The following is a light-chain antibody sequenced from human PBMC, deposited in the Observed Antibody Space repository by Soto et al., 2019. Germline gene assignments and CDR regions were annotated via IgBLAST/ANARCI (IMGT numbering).Light chain of an antibody. Sequence: EIVMTQSPATLSVSPGERATLSCRASQSVSSNLAWYQQKPGQPPRLLIYGASTRATGIPARSSGSGSGTEFPLTISSLQSEDFAVYYCQQYNNWPPLYTFGQGTKLEIK. V-gene: IGKV3-15*01. CDR2: GAS. CDR1: QSVSSN. CDR3: QQYNNWPPLYT. J-gene: IGKJ2*01.